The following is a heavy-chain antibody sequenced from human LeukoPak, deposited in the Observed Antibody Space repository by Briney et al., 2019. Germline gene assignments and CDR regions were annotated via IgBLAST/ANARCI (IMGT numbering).Heavy chain of an antibody. Sequence: PGGSLRLSCAASGFTVSSNYMSWVRQAPGKGLEWVSVIYSGGSTYYADSVKGRFTISRDTSKTPLYLQMNSLRAEDTAVYYCARDRRLTGDDYWGQGTLVTVSS. V-gene: IGHV3-66*02. CDR1: GFTVSSNY. CDR3: ARDRRLTGDDY. J-gene: IGHJ4*02. D-gene: IGHD7-27*01. CDR2: IYSGGST.